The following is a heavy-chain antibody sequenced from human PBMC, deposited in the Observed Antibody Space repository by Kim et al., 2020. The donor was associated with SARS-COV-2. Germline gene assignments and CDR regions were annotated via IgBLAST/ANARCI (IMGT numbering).Heavy chain of an antibody. V-gene: IGHV3-30*02. CDR3: AKDPYYSYGMDV. J-gene: IGHJ6*02. Sequence: YADSGQGRFPISRDNSKNTLYLQMNSRRVEDTAVYYCAKDPYYSYGMDVWGQGTTVTVSS.